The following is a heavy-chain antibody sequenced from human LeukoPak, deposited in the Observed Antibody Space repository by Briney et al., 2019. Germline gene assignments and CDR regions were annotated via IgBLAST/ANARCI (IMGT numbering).Heavy chain of an antibody. D-gene: IGHD5-18*01. J-gene: IGHJ4*02. Sequence: GGSLRLSCAVSGLTFSSSWMDWVRQAPGKGLEWVASINPDGNKKYSADSVKGRFTISRDNAENSLYLQMNSLRVGDTAFYYCARDLAYSRLDYWGQGMLVTVSS. CDR2: INPDGNKK. CDR1: GLTFSSSW. V-gene: IGHV3-7*01. CDR3: ARDLAYSRLDY.